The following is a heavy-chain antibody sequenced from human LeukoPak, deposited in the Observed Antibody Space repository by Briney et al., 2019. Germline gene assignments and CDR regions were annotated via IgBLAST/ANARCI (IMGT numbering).Heavy chain of an antibody. CDR2: ISGYNGNT. CDR1: GYNFATSG. Sequence: ASVKVSCKAYGYNFATSGIGWVRQAPGQGLEWLGWISGYNGNTKSAPKLQGRVTMTTDTSTDTAYLELGSLRVDDAAIYYCARDLGPYTGSYYSYYHYMDVWGEGTSVTVSS. CDR3: ARDLGPYTGSYYSYYHYMDV. D-gene: IGHD1-26*01. J-gene: IGHJ6*03. V-gene: IGHV1-18*01.